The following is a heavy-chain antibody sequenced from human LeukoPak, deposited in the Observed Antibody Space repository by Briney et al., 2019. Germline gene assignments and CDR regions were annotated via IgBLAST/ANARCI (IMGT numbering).Heavy chain of an antibody. CDR3: ARWELLRGHDAFDI. D-gene: IGHD1-26*01. J-gene: IGHJ3*02. CDR1: GGSISSSSYY. CDR2: IYYSGST. V-gene: IGHV4-39*07. Sequence: SETLSLTCTVSGGSISSSSYYWGWIRQPPGKGLEWIGSIYYSGSTYYNPPLKSRVTISVDTSKNQFSLKLSSVTAADTAVYYCARWELLRGHDAFDIWGQGTMVTVSS.